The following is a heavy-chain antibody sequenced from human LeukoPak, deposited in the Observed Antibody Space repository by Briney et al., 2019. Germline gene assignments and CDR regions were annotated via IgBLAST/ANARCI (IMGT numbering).Heavy chain of an antibody. D-gene: IGHD2-21*02. CDR2: IYYSGST. Sequence: PSQTLSLTCTVSGGSISSGGYSWSWIRQHPGKGLEWIGYIYYSGSTYYNPSLKRRVTISIDTSKNQFSLKLSSVTAADTAVYXXXXXXXVVVTPSNAFDIWGQGTMVTVSS. CDR1: GGSISSGGYS. V-gene: IGHV4-31*03. J-gene: IGHJ3*02. CDR3: XXXXXVVVTPSNAFDI.